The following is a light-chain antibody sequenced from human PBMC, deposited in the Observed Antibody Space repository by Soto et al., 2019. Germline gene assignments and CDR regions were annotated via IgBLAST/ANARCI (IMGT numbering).Light chain of an antibody. V-gene: IGKV3-20*01. CDR1: QSVSSSY. CDR2: GAS. Sequence: EIVLTQSPGTLSLSPGERATLSCRASQSVSSSYLAWYQQKPGQAPRLLIYGASSSATGIPDRFSGSVSGTDLPLTISRLESEDFAVYYCQKYGSSTPYTFGPGTQLEIK. CDR3: QKYGSSTPYT. J-gene: IGKJ2*01.